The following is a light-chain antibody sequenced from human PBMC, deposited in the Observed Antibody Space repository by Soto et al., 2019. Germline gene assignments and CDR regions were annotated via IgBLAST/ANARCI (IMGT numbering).Light chain of an antibody. V-gene: IGKV1-39*01. J-gene: IGKJ1*01. CDR3: QENYSPFPA. CDR1: QNVGNY. CDR2: AST. Sequence: DIQMTHSASSLAASLRVRVTTFWRSSQNVGNYVNWYQQTPGKVPQVLIFASTNLHSGAPARFSGSGSGTDFTLTINSLQVEDFATYFCQENYSPFPAFGPGTKVDIK.